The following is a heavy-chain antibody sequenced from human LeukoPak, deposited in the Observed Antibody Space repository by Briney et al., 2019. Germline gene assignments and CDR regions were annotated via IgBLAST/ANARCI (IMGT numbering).Heavy chain of an antibody. D-gene: IGHD3-10*01. J-gene: IGHJ6*02. CDR1: GGTFSSYA. CDR3: ARDDLGGPYGSGSSAHNYGMDV. CDR2: IIPILGIA. V-gene: IGHV1-69*04. Sequence: GASVKVSCKASGGTFSSYAISWVRQAPGQGLEWMGRIIPILGIANYAQKFQGRVTITADKSTSTAYMELSSLRSEDTAVYYCARDDLGGPYGSGSSAHNYGMDVWGQGTTVTVSS.